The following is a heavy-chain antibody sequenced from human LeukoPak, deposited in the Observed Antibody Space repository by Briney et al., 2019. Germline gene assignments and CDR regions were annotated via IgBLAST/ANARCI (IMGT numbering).Heavy chain of an antibody. J-gene: IGHJ4*02. CDR1: GFTFSNYW. D-gene: IGHD4-11*01. CDR3: ARDPGHSNYINDY. CDR2: ISSDGTNT. Sequence: GGSLRLSCAASGFTFSNYWMHWVRQSPGKGLVWASRISSDGTNTNYADSVKGRFTISRDNAENTLYLQMTSLRAEDTAVYYCARDPGHSNYINDYWGQGTLVTVSS. V-gene: IGHV3-74*01.